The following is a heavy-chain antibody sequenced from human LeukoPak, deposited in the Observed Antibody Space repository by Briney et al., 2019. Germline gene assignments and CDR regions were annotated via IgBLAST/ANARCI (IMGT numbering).Heavy chain of an antibody. D-gene: IGHD3-9*01. J-gene: IGHJ6*02. Sequence: GESLKISCKGSGYSFTSYWIGWVRQMPGKGLEWMGIIYPGDSDTRYSPSFQGQVTISADKSISTAYLQWSSLKASDTAMYYCARRSSYDILTGYYGVLRDYGMDVWGQGTTVTVSS. CDR2: IYPGDSDT. V-gene: IGHV5-51*01. CDR1: GYSFTSYW. CDR3: ARRSSYDILTGYYGVLRDYGMDV.